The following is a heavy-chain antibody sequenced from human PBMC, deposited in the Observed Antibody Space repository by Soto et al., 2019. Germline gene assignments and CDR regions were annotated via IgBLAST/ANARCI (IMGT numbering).Heavy chain of an antibody. Sequence: QVQLVQSGAEVKKPGSSVKVSCKASGGTFSSYAISWVRQAPGQWLEWMGGIIPIFGTANYAQKFQGRVTMTEYESTSTAYMELSSLRSEDTAVYYCARKRSGDEGVCDYWGQGTLVTVSA. CDR2: IIPIFGTA. CDR1: GGTFSSYA. CDR3: ARKRSGDEGVCDY. J-gene: IGHJ4*02. D-gene: IGHD4-17*01. V-gene: IGHV1-69*01.